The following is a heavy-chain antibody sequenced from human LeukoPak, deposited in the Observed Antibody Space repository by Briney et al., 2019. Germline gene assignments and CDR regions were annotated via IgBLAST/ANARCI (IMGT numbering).Heavy chain of an antibody. Sequence: SETLSLTCTVSGGSISSYYWSWIRQPPGKGLEWIGYIYYSGSTNYNPSLKSRVTISVDTSKNQFSLKLSSVTAADTAVYYCARQVLGSATRFDYWGQGTLVTVSS. D-gene: IGHD6-19*01. CDR2: IYYSGST. J-gene: IGHJ4*02. CDR1: GGSISSYY. CDR3: ARQVLGSATRFDY. V-gene: IGHV4-59*08.